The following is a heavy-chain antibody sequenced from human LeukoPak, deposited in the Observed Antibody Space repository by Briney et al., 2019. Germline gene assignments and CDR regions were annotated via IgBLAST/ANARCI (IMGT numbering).Heavy chain of an antibody. D-gene: IGHD1-7*01. CDR1: GYTFTGYY. J-gene: IGHJ5*02. Sequence: ASVKVSCKASGYTFTGYYMHWVRQAPGQGLEWMGWINPNSGGTNYAQKFQGRVTMTRDTSISTAYMELSRLRSDDTAVYYCARDYHDGITGTTFPKNWFDPWGQGTLVTVSS. V-gene: IGHV1-2*02. CDR3: ARDYHDGITGTTFPKNWFDP. CDR2: INPNSGGT.